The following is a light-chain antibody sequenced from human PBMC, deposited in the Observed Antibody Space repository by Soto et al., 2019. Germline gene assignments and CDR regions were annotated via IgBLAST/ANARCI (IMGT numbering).Light chain of an antibody. J-gene: IGLJ3*02. CDR1: SSDVGSFNL. CDR3: CSYAGSRLV. CDR2: EVN. Sequence: QSVLTQPASVCGSPGQSITFSCTGSSSDVGSFNLVSWYQQYPGKAPKLILYEVNKRPSGVSNRFSGSKSGNTASLTISGLQAEDEADYYCCSYAGSRLVFGGGTKLTVL. V-gene: IGLV2-23*02.